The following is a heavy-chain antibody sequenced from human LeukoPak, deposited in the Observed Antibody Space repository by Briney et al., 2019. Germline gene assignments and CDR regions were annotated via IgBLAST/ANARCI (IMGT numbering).Heavy chain of an antibody. CDR3: AQTSSGYKIMGGRFDY. CDR2: INPNSGGT. V-gene: IGHV1-2*02. J-gene: IGHJ4*02. Sequence: ASVKVSCKASGYTFTGYYMHWVRQAPGQGLEWMGWINPNSGGTNYAQKFQGRVTMTRDTSISTAYMELSRLRSDDTAVYYCAQTSSGYKIMGGRFDYWGQGTLVTVSS. CDR1: GYTFTGYY. D-gene: IGHD3-22*01.